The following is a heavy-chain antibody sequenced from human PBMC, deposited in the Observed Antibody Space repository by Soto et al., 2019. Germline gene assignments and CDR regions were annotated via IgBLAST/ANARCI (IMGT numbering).Heavy chain of an antibody. V-gene: IGHV3-48*02. CDR1: GFSFSAFS. J-gene: IGHJ3*02. CDR2: ISSTSSTI. D-gene: IGHD2-2*02. Sequence: PGGSLRLSCASSGFSFSAFSMNWVRQAPGKGLEWVSYISSTSSTIYYGDSVKGRFTISRDNAKNSLYLQMNSLGDEDTAVYYCAREGGRHCSPTRCYNAFDIWGQGTMVTVSS. CDR3: AREGGRHCSPTRCYNAFDI.